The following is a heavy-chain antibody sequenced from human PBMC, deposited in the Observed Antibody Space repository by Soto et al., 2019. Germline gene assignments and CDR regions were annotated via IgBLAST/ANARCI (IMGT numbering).Heavy chain of an antibody. CDR1: GFTFSNAW. J-gene: IGHJ6*02. D-gene: IGHD3-10*01. CDR3: VYYGSGSYYKAVGGMDV. V-gene: IGHV3-15*01. CDR2: IKSKTDGGTT. Sequence: EVQLVESGGGLVQPGGSLRLSCAASGFTFSNAWMSWVRQAPGKGLEWVGRIKSKTDGGTTDYAAPVKGRFTISRDDSKNTLYLQMNSLKTEDTAVYYCVYYGSGSYYKAVGGMDVWGQGTTVTVSS.